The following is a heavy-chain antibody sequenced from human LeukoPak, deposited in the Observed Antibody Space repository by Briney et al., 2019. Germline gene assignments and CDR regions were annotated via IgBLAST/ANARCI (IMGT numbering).Heavy chain of an antibody. D-gene: IGHD6-13*01. CDR3: ALWAAGTNYYYMDV. CDR2: INPSGGST. Sequence: GTSVKVSCKASGYTFTSYYMHWVRQAPGQGLEWMGVINPSGGSTSYAQKFQDRVTMTRDMSTSTVYMELSSLRSEDTAVYYCALWAAGTNYYYMDVWGKGTTVTVSS. V-gene: IGHV1-46*01. CDR1: GYTFTSYY. J-gene: IGHJ6*03.